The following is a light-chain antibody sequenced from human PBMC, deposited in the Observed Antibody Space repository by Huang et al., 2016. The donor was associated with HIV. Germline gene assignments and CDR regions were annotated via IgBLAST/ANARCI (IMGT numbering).Light chain of an antibody. V-gene: IGKV1-12*01. Sequence: DIQMTQSPSSVSASVGDRISFTCRASQDMNRWLAWYQQKPGKAPKLLIYAASTLQGGVHSRFSGRVSGTGFTLTINSLQPEDFATYFCQQAVSFPLTFGGGTKVEIK. CDR2: AAS. CDR3: QQAVSFPLT. CDR1: QDMNRW. J-gene: IGKJ4*02.